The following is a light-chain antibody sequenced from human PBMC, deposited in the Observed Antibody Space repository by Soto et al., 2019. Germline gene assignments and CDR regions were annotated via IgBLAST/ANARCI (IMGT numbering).Light chain of an antibody. Sequence: GLSQSPATLSLSPGERATLSCRASQSVSSYLAWYQQKPGQAPRLLIYDASNRATGIPARFSGSGSGTDFTLTISSLEPEDFAVYYCQQRSNWPITSGQGTRLEI. V-gene: IGKV3-11*01. CDR1: QSVSSY. CDR3: QQRSNWPIT. J-gene: IGKJ5*01. CDR2: DAS.